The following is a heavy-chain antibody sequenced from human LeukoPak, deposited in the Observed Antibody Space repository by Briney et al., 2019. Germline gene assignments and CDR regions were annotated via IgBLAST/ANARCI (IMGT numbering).Heavy chain of an antibody. CDR3: ARDLRYSYAYGFDP. CDR2: ISAYNGKV. Sequence: ASVTVSCKASGYTFTSYAITWVRQAPGQGLEWMGWISAYNGKVNYVQKLQGRLTLTTDTSTSTAYMELRSLRSDDTAIYYCARDLRYSYAYGFDPWGQGTLVTVSS. J-gene: IGHJ5*02. D-gene: IGHD5-18*01. CDR1: GYTFTSYA. V-gene: IGHV1-18*01.